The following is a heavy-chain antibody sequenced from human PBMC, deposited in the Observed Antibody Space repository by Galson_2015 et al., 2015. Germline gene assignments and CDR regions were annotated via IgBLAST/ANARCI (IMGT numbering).Heavy chain of an antibody. Sequence: SLRLSCAASGFTVSNNYMNWVRQAPGRGLEWVSVLYSGGTTYYADSVEGRFTISRDNSKTTLYLQMNGLRADDTAVYYCARGQGVSGTYDYWGQGTLVTVSS. CDR1: GFTVSNNY. V-gene: IGHV3-66*01. D-gene: IGHD6-19*01. CDR3: ARGQGVSGTYDY. J-gene: IGHJ4*02. CDR2: LYSGGTT.